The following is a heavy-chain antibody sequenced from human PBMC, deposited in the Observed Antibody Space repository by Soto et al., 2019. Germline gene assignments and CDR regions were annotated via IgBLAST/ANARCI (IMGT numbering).Heavy chain of an antibody. V-gene: IGHV3-23*01. D-gene: IGHD2-15*01. CDR3: AKGNLVVVAATDFDY. CDR2: ISGSGGST. J-gene: IGHJ4*02. CDR1: GFTFSSYA. Sequence: GGSLRLSCAASGFTFSSYAMSWVRQAPGKGLEWVSAISGSGGSTYYADSVKGRFTISRDKSKNTLYLQMNSLRAEDTAVYYCAKGNLVVVAATDFDYWGQGTLVTVSS.